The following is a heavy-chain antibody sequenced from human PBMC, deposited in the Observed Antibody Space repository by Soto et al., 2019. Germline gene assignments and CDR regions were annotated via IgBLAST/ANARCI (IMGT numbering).Heavy chain of an antibody. CDR2: ISYTGST. CDR1: GGSINSHDHY. V-gene: IGHV4-61*08. Sequence: PSETLSLTCIVSGGSINSHDHYWSWIRQLPGKGLEWIGFISYTGSTSYNPSLKSRVTISVDTSKNQFSLKLTSVTAADTAVYYCARYSGTYYVYWGQGTLVTVSS. D-gene: IGHD1-26*01. CDR3: ARYSGTYYVY. J-gene: IGHJ4*02.